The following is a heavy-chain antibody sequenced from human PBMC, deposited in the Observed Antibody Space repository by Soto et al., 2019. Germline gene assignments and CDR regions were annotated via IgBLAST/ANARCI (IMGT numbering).Heavy chain of an antibody. V-gene: IGHV1-2*02. J-gene: IGHJ4*02. Sequence: ASVKVSCKASGYTFTGYYMHWVRQAPGQGLEWMGWINPNSGGTNYAQKFQGRVTMTRDTSISTAYMELSRLRSDDTAVYYCARDSSGWYYFDYWGQGTLVTVSS. CDR2: INPNSGGT. CDR3: ARDSSGWYYFDY. D-gene: IGHD6-19*01. CDR1: GYTFTGYY.